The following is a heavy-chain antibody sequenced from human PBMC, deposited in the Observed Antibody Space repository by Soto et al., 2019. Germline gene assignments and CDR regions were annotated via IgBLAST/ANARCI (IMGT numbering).Heavy chain of an antibody. J-gene: IGHJ6*02. Sequence: QVQLVESGGGLVKPGGSLRLSCAASGLTFSDCYMNWIRQAPGKGLEWVSYISSSGSSINYAGSVKGRFTISRDNAKNSLYLQMNSPRAEDTAMYYCARVRFGEWGYAMDVWGQGTTVIVSS. CDR2: ISSSGSSI. CDR1: GLTFSDCY. CDR3: ARVRFGEWGYAMDV. D-gene: IGHD3-10*01. V-gene: IGHV3-11*01.